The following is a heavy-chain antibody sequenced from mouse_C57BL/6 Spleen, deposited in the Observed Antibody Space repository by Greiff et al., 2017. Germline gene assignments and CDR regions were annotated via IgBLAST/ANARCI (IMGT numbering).Heavy chain of an antibody. D-gene: IGHD2-3*01. V-gene: IGHV1-55*01. J-gene: IGHJ2*01. CDR1: GYTFTSYW. Sequence: VQLQQPGAELVKPGASVKMSCKASGYTFTSYWITWVKQRPGQGLEWIGDIYPGSGSTNYNEKFKGKATLTVDTSSSTAYMQLSSLTSEDSAVYYCARSRYDGYYLRLYYFDYWGQGTTLTVSS. CDR2: IYPGSGST. CDR3: ARSRYDGYYLRLYYFDY.